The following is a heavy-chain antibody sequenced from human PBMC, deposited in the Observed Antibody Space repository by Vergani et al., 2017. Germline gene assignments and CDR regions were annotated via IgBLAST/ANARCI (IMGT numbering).Heavy chain of an antibody. CDR1: GYTFTGYY. Sequence: QVQLVPSGAELKKPGASVKVSCKASGYTFTGYYMHWVRQAPGQGLAWMGWINPNSGGTNYAQKVQGRVTMTRDTSISTDYMELSRLRSDDTAVYYCARDIVVVVGSNWFDPWGQGTLVTVSS. CDR2: INPNSGGT. V-gene: IGHV1-2*02. D-gene: IGHD2-15*01. CDR3: ARDIVVVVGSNWFDP. J-gene: IGHJ5*02.